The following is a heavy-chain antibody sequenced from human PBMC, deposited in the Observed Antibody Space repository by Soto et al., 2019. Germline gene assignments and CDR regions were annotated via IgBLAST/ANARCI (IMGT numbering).Heavy chain of an antibody. D-gene: IGHD3-3*01. CDR3: TTLRPDFWSGFDYYYMDV. V-gene: IGHV3-15*01. CDR2: IKSKTDGGTT. J-gene: IGHJ6*03. Sequence: EVQLVESGGGLVKPGGSLRLSCAASGFTFSNAWMSWVRQAPGKGLEWVGRIKSKTDGGTTDYAAPVKGRFTISRDDSKNMLYLQMNSLKTEDTAVYYCTTLRPDFWSGFDYYYMDVWGKGTTVTVSS. CDR1: GFTFSNAW.